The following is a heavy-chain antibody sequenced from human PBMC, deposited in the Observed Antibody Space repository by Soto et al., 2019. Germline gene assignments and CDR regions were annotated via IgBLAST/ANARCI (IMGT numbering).Heavy chain of an antibody. Sequence: QVHLQQWGAGLLKPSETLSLTCAVYGGSFSGYYWSWIRQPPGKGLEWIWEINHSGSTNYNPSLKSRVTISVDTSKNQFSLKLSSVTAAATAVYFCANTYYNFWSGFYRGYYFDFWGQGTLVSVSS. D-gene: IGHD3-3*01. CDR3: ANTYYNFWSGFYRGYYFDF. V-gene: IGHV4-34*01. CDR1: GGSFSGYY. CDR2: INHSGST. J-gene: IGHJ4*02.